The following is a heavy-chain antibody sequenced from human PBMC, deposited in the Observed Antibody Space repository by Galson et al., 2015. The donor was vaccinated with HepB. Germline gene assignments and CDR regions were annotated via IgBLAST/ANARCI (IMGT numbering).Heavy chain of an antibody. D-gene: IGHD3-10*01. CDR3: AKAIFEPGMVRGVIITPLDY. CDR1: GFTFSSYA. Sequence: SLRLSCAASGFTFSSYAMSWVRQAPGKGLEWVSAISGSGGSTYYADSVKGRFTISRDNSKNTLCLQMNSLRAEDTAVYYCAKAIFEPGMVRGVIITPLDYWGQGTLVTVSS. J-gene: IGHJ4*02. V-gene: IGHV3-23*01. CDR2: ISGSGGST.